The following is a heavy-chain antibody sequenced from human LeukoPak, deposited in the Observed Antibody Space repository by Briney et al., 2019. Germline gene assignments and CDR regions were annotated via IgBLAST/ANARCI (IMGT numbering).Heavy chain of an antibody. V-gene: IGHV4-30-4*01. Sequence: SETLSLTCTVSGGSISSGDYYWSWIRQPPGRGLEWIGYIYYSGSTYYNPSLKSRVTISVDTSKNQFSLKLSSVTAADTAVYYCARDGVGAMVYWGQGTLVTVSS. CDR1: GGSISSGDYY. D-gene: IGHD1-26*01. J-gene: IGHJ4*02. CDR2: IYYSGST. CDR3: ARDGVGAMVY.